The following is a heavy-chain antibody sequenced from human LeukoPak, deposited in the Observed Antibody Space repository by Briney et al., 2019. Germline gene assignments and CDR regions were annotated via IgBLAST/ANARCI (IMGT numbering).Heavy chain of an antibody. CDR3: ARDRGGSGSYSDY. D-gene: IGHD3-10*01. Sequence: GGSLRLSCAASGFTFSSYEMNWVRQAPGKGLEWVSYISSSGSTIYYADSVKGRFTISRDNAKNSLYLQMNSLGAEDTAVYYCARDRGGSGSYSDYWGQGTLVTVSS. J-gene: IGHJ4*02. V-gene: IGHV3-48*03. CDR2: ISSSGSTI. CDR1: GFTFSSYE.